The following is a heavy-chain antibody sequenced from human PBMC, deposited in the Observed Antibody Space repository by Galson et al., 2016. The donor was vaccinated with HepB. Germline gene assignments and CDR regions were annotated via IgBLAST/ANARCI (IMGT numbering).Heavy chain of an antibody. V-gene: IGHV3-15*07. CDR1: GFSFSHAW. CDR2: INSKTDGGTT. J-gene: IGHJ5*02. CDR3: TVAASYDFWSGYYMLDP. Sequence: SLRLPCAASGFSFSHAWMHWVRQAPGKGLEWDGRINSKTDGGTTDYAAPVKGRFAISRDNSKDTLYLQMNRLKTEDTGVYYCTVAASYDFWSGYYMLDPWGQGTLVTVSS. D-gene: IGHD3-3*01.